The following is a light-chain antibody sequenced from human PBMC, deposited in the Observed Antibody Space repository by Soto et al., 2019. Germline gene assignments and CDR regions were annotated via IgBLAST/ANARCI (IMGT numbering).Light chain of an antibody. J-gene: IGLJ2*01. CDR1: SSNIGNNA. CDR2: YDD. V-gene: IGLV1-36*01. CDR3: AAWADTLNGPV. Sequence: SVLSQPPSVSEAPRQSVTISCSGSSSNIGNNAVNWYQQLPGQAPKLLIYYDDLLASGVSDRFSGSKSGTSASLGISGLQCEDEADYYCAAWADTLNGPVYGGGTKVTV.